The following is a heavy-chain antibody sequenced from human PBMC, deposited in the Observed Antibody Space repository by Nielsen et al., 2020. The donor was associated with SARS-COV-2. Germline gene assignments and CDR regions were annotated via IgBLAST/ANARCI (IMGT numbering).Heavy chain of an antibody. Sequence: LSLTCAASGFTFSDYYMSWIRQAPGKGLEWVAVISYDGSNKYYADSVKGRFTISRDNSKNTLYLQMNSLRAEDTAVYYCAKDGGGGAAAGTDYWGQGTLVTVSS. D-gene: IGHD6-13*01. V-gene: IGHV3-30*18. CDR1: GFTFSDYY. CDR2: ISYDGSNK. CDR3: AKDGGGGAAAGTDY. J-gene: IGHJ4*02.